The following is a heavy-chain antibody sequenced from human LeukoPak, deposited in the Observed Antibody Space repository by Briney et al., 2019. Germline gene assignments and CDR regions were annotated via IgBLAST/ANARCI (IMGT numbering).Heavy chain of an antibody. CDR3: AKGSGYYYEY. V-gene: IGHV3-23*01. D-gene: IGHD1-14*01. Sequence: GGTLRLSCAASGFTFTSYAMRWVRQAPGKGLEWVSTIGSGGGTFYATSVKGRVTISRDSSKNTLSLQMDTLRAEDTAVYYCAKGSGYYYEYWAQGTLVTVSS. CDR1: GFTFTSYA. CDR2: IGSGGGT. J-gene: IGHJ4*02.